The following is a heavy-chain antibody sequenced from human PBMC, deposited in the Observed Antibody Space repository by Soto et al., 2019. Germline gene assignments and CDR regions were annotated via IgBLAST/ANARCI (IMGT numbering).Heavy chain of an antibody. V-gene: IGHV1-18*01. CDR3: GREGPQREQEDYYEFNHMDV. J-gene: IGHJ6*02. Sequence: QFQLVQSGAEVKKPGASLKVSCKASGYNFTRFGLSWVRQAPGHGLEWMGWMGAHSGHKRQAQKFQGRLTMTTDASMNPAYINLRSVTSDDTALYYCGREGPQREQEDYYEFNHMDVVGQGTTFIVTS. CDR2: MGAHSGHK. CDR1: GYNFTRFG. D-gene: IGHD1-26*01.